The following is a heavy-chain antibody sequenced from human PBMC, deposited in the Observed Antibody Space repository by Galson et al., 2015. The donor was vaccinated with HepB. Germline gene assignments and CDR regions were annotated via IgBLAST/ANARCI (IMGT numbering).Heavy chain of an antibody. D-gene: IGHD3-3*01. CDR1: GFTFDDYA. CDR3: AKDRHYDFWSGYSAQFDP. CDR2: ISWNSGSI. V-gene: IGHV3-9*01. Sequence: SLRLSCAASGFTFDDYAMHWVRQAPGKGLEWVSGISWNSGSIGYADSVKGRFTISRDNAKNSLYLQMNSLRAEDTAFYYCAKDRHYDFWSGYSAQFDPWGQGILVTVSS. J-gene: IGHJ5*02.